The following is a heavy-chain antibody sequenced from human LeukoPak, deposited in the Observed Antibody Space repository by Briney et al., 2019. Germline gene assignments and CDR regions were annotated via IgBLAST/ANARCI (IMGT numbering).Heavy chain of an antibody. J-gene: IGHJ2*01. CDR1: GFTFSSYW. V-gene: IGHV3-74*03. CDR2: INSDGSST. Sequence: GGSLRLSCEASGFTFSSYWMYWVRQTPGKGLVWVSRINSDGSSTMYADSVKGRFTISRDSAKNTLYLQLNSLRAEDTAVYYCARDINWYFDLWGRGTLVTVSS. CDR3: ARDINWYFDL.